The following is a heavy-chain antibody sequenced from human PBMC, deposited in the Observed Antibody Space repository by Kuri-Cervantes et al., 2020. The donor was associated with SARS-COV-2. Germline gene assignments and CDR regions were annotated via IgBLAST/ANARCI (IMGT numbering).Heavy chain of an antibody. Sequence: GSLRLSCVVYDGSFSGHSWTWIRQPPGKGLEWIGEINHSGSTNYNPSLKSRVTISVDRSKNQFSLKLSSVTAADTAVYYCARLGSGWPGIDFWGQGTLVTVSS. V-gene: IGHV4-34*01. CDR3: ARLGSGWPGIDF. CDR2: INHSGST. J-gene: IGHJ4*02. CDR1: DGSFSGHS. D-gene: IGHD6-19*01.